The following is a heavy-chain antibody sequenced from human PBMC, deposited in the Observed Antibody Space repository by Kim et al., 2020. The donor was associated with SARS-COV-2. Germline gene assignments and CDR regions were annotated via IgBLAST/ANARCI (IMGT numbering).Heavy chain of an antibody. CDR1: GFTFSRYA. V-gene: IGHV3-33*01. CDR2: IWFDGYNQ. D-gene: IGHD6-6*01. CDR3: ARDRPPSSTWWMIDY. Sequence: GGSLRLSCAASGFTFSRYAMHWVRQAPGKGLEWVAIIWFDGYNQYYGDSVRGRFTISRDNFKNTAFLQMNSLRVEDTAVYYCARDRPPSSTWWMIDYWG. J-gene: IGHJ4*01.